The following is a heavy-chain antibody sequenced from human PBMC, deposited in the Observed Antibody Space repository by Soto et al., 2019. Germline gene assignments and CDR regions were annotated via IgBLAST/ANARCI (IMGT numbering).Heavy chain of an antibody. CDR3: ERLGRWLPYYFDY. Sequence: SETLSLTCTVSGGSISSYYWSWIRQPPGKGLEWIGYIYYSGSTNYNPSLKSRVTISGDTCKKQFSLKLTFVTAADTAVYYCERLGRWLPYYFDYWGQGTMVTVPS. CDR1: GGSISSYY. D-gene: IGHD5-12*01. J-gene: IGHJ4*02. CDR2: IYYSGST. V-gene: IGHV4-59*12.